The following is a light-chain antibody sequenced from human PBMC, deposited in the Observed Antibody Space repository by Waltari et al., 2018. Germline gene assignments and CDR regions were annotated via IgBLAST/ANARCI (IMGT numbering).Light chain of an antibody. CDR3: QQAYDFPWT. Sequence: DIQMTQSPPSLSASVGDTVTITCRPSQDIVTFLNWYQQKPGKPPALLLFYASNLQSGVPSRFSGRGSGTDFTLTITSLQPEDFATYFCQQAYDFPWTFGQGTRVEVK. V-gene: IGKV1-39*01. J-gene: IGKJ1*01. CDR1: QDIVTF. CDR2: YAS.